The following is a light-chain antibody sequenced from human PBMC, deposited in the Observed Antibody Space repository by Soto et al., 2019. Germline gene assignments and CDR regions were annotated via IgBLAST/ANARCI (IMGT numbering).Light chain of an antibody. CDR2: GAS. V-gene: IGKV3-20*01. CDR1: QSVTSSH. CDR3: HPYGSSRT. J-gene: IGKJ1*01. Sequence: EIVLTQSPGTLPLSPGERATLSCRASQSVTSSHLAWYQQKPGQAPRLLIFGASNRATGIPDRFSGSGSGTDFTLTINRREPEDFAVYYCHPYGSSRTFGQGTKVEIK.